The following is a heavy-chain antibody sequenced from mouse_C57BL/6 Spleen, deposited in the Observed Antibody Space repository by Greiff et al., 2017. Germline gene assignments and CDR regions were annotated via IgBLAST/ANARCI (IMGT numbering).Heavy chain of an antibody. D-gene: IGHD3-3*01. CDR3: TRGDAWFAY. Sequence: QIHVKQSGAELVRPGASVTLSCKASGYTFTDYEMHWVKQTPVHGLEWIGAIDPETGGTAYNQKFKGKAILTADKSSSTAYMELRSLTSEDSAVYYCTRGDAWFAYWGQGTLVTVSA. J-gene: IGHJ3*01. CDR1: GYTFTDYE. V-gene: IGHV1-15*01. CDR2: IDPETGGT.